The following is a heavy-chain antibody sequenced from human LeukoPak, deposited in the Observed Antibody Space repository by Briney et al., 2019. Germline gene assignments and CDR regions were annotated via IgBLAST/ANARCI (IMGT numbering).Heavy chain of an antibody. CDR3: ARDISLKLRFLEWFVDY. J-gene: IGHJ4*02. V-gene: IGHV3-30-3*01. Sequence: GGSLRLSCAASGFPFSSYAMHWVRQAPGKGLEWVAVISYDGSNKYYADSVKGRFTISRDNSKNTLYLQMNSLRAEDTAVYYCARDISLKLRFLEWFVDYWGQGTLVTVSS. D-gene: IGHD3-3*01. CDR1: GFPFSSYA. CDR2: ISYDGSNK.